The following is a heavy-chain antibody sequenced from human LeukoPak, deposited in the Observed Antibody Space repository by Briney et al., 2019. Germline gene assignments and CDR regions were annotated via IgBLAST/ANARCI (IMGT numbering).Heavy chain of an antibody. CDR1: GFTFSGYS. CDR2: ISSSSRYI. V-gene: IGHV3-21*01. Sequence: PGGSLRLSCAASGFTFSGYSMNWVRQAPGKGLEWVSSISSSSRYIYYADSVKGRFTISRDNAKNSLYLQMNSLRAEDTAVYYCAREWIQTFDYWGQGTLVTVSS. D-gene: IGHD5-18*01. CDR3: AREWIQTFDY. J-gene: IGHJ4*02.